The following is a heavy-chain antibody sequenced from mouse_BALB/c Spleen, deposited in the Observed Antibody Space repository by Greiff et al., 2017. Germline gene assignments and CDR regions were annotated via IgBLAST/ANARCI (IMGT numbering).Heavy chain of an antibody. CDR2: INPDSSTI. CDR1: GFDFSRYW. V-gene: IGHV4-1*02. CDR3: ARKGDWDYAMDY. Sequence: EVKLLESGGGLVQPGGSLKLSCAASGFDFSRYWMSWVRQAPGKGLEWIGEINPDSSTINYTPSLKDKFIISRDNAKNTLYLQMSKVRSEDTALYYCARKGDWDYAMDYWGQGTSVTVSS. J-gene: IGHJ4*01. D-gene: IGHD4-1*01.